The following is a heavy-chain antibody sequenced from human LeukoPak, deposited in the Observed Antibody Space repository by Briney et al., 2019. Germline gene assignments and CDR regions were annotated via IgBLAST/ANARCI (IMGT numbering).Heavy chain of an antibody. CDR2: INNDGSTT. J-gene: IGHJ4*02. Sequence: GSLRLSCASSGFTFANTWMHWLRQAAGKVVAWPSIINNDGSTTNYADSVKGRFTISRDNAKNTVYLQMNSLRAEDTAVYYCAIGGTYGSGSWGQGTLVTVSS. CDR3: AIGGTYGSGS. V-gene: IGHV3-74*01. D-gene: IGHD3-10*01. CDR1: GFTFANTW.